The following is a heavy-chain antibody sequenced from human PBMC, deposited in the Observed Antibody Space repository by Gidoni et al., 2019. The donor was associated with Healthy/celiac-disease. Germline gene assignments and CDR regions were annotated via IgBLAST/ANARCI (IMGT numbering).Heavy chain of an antibody. Sequence: QVQLQQWGAGLLKPSETLSLTCAVYGGSFSGYYWSWIRQPPGKGLEWIGEINHSGSTNYNPSLKSRVTISVDTSKNQFSLKLSSVTAADTAVYYCARRGSGSYYAWGQGTLVTVSS. CDR2: INHSGST. CDR3: ARRGSGSYYA. V-gene: IGHV4-34*01. D-gene: IGHD3-10*01. J-gene: IGHJ5*02. CDR1: GGSFSGYY.